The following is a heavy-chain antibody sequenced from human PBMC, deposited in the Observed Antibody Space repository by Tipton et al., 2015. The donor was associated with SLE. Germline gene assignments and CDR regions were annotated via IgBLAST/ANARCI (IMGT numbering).Heavy chain of an antibody. Sequence: TLSLTCTVSGGSISGYYWSWVRQPPGKGLEWIGEINHSGSTNYNPSLKSRVTISVDTSKNQFSLKLSSVTAADTAVYYCARGLRGERGLWFDPWGQGTLVTVSS. V-gene: IGHV4-34*01. J-gene: IGHJ5*02. CDR1: GGSISGYY. CDR2: INHSGST. D-gene: IGHD3-10*01. CDR3: ARGLRGERGLWFDP.